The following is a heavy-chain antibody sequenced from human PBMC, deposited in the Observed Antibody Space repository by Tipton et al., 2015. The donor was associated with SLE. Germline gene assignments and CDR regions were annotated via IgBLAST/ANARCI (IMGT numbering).Heavy chain of an antibody. CDR1: GGSISSHY. J-gene: IGHJ6*02. D-gene: IGHD6-13*01. CDR3: ARGVLSSSWTLDGMDV. CDR2: IYYSGST. Sequence: TLSLTCTVSGGSISSHYWSWLRQPPGKGLEWIGYIYYSGSTNYNPSHKSRVTISVDTSKNQFSLKLNSVTAAGTAVYYCARGVLSSSWTLDGMDVWGQGTTVTVSS. V-gene: IGHV4-59*11.